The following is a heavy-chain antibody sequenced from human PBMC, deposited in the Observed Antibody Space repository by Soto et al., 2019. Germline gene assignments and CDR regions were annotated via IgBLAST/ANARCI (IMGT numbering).Heavy chain of an antibody. Sequence: QVPLVQSGAEVKKPGASVKVSCKASGYTFTSYGISWVRQAPGQGLEWMGWISAYNGNTNYAQKLQGRVTMTTDTSTSTAYMELRSLRSEYTAVYDCQTDPRQAASGWYLRFDYWGQGTLVTVSS. V-gene: IGHV1-18*01. J-gene: IGHJ4*02. CDR2: ISAYNGNT. D-gene: IGHD6-19*01. CDR3: QTDPRQAASGWYLRFDY. CDR1: GYTFTSYG.